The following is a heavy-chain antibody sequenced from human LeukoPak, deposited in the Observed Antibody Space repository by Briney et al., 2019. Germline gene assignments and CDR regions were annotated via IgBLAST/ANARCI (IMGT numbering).Heavy chain of an antibody. J-gene: IGHJ4*02. D-gene: IGHD3-10*01. CDR2: INTNSGGT. CDR3: ARGAYYGSGSYFSF. CDR1: GYTFTGYY. V-gene: IGHV1-2*02. Sequence: ASVKVSCKASGYTFTGYYLHWVRQAPGQGLEWMGWINTNSGGTNYAQTFQGRVTMTRDTSISTAYMELSRLRSDDTAVYYCARGAYYGSGSYFSFWGQGTLVTVSS.